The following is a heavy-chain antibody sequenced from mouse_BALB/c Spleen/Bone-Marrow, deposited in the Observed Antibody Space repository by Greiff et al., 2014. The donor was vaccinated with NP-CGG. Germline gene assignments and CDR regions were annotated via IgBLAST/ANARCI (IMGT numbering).Heavy chain of an antibody. CDR1: GFTFSDFY. CDR3: ARDVGYGNYFVY. V-gene: IGHV7-1*02. J-gene: IGHJ3*01. CDR2: SRNRAKYYTT. D-gene: IGHD2-10*02. Sequence: EVNVVESGGDLVQPGDSLRLSCATSGFTFSDFYMEWVRQPPGKRLEWIATSRNRAKYYTTEYSASVKGRFIVSRDTSQSVLYLQMNALRAEDTAIYYCARDVGYGNYFVYWGQGTLVTVSA.